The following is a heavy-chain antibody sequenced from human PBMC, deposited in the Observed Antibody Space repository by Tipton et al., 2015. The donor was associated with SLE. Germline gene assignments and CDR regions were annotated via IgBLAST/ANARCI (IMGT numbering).Heavy chain of an antibody. CDR1: GGSISLYY. V-gene: IGHV4-59*01. CDR2: IYYSGST. J-gene: IGHJ3*02. D-gene: IGHD6-13*01. Sequence: GLVKPSETLSLTCTVSGGSISLYYWSWIRQPPEKGLEWIGHIYYSGSTNYNPSLKSRVTISVDTSKNQFSLKLTSVTAADTAVYYCARGIIAADVTSWGAFDIWGQGKMVTVSS. CDR3: ARGIIAADVTSWGAFDI.